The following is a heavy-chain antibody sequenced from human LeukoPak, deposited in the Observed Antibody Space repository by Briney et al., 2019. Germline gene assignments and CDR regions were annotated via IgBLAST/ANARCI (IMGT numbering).Heavy chain of an antibody. J-gene: IGHJ6*03. CDR3: AKNPAAGSYYYMDV. V-gene: IGHV3-23*01. Sequence: GGSLRLSCAASGFTFSSYAMSWVRQAPGKGLEWVSAISGSGGSTYYADSVKGRFTISRDNSKNTLYLQMNSLRAEDTAVYYCAKNPAAGSYYYMDVWGKGTTVTVS. CDR1: GFTFSSYA. D-gene: IGHD6-13*01. CDR2: ISGSGGST.